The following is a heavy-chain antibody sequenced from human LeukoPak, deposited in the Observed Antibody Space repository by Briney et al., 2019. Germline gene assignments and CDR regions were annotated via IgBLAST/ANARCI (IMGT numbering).Heavy chain of an antibody. CDR3: ARSRGSGWYSDAFDI. D-gene: IGHD6-19*01. CDR2: ISSSSSYI. Sequence: PGGSLRLSCAASGITFSSYSMNWVRQAPGKGLEWVSSISSSSSYIYYADSMKGRFTISRDNAKNSLYLQMNSLRAEDTAVYYCARSRGSGWYSDAFDIWGQGTIVTVSS. V-gene: IGHV3-21*01. CDR1: GITFSSYS. J-gene: IGHJ3*02.